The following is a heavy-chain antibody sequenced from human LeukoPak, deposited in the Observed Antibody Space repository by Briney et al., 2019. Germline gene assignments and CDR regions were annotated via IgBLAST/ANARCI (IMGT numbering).Heavy chain of an antibody. CDR2: INQDGSEE. CDR3: ARDMAAAGTDY. CDR1: GFTFSNYW. Sequence: GGSLRLSCAASGFTFSNYWMSWVRQAPGKGPEWVANINQDGSEEYYVDSVKGRFTISRDNAKNSLYLQMNSLRAEDTAVYYCARDMAAAGTDYWGQGTLVTVSS. V-gene: IGHV3-7*03. J-gene: IGHJ4*02. D-gene: IGHD6-13*01.